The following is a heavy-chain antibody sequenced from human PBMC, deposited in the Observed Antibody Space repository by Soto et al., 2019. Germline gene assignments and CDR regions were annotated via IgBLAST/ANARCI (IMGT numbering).Heavy chain of an antibody. V-gene: IGHV3-30-3*01. J-gene: IGHJ4*02. D-gene: IGHD6-19*01. CDR1: GFTFSSYA. CDR2: ISYDGSNK. CDR3: ARFGQGLSIDY. Sequence: QVQLVESGGGVVQPGRSLRLSCAASGFTFSSYAMHWVRQAPGKGLEWVAVISYDGSNKYYADSVKGRFTISRDNSKNTLYLQMNSLIAEDTAVYYCARFGQGLSIDYWCQGNLVTVSS.